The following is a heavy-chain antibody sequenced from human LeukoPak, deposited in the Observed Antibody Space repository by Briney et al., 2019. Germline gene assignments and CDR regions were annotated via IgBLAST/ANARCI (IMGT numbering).Heavy chain of an antibody. V-gene: IGHV3-23*01. CDR3: AKASWVSEADAVL. CDR2: LRGDGST. Sequence: GGSLRLSCVASGFTFSSYAMSWVRQAPARGLEWVASLRGDGSTFYADSVKGRFTLSRDESRNTVYLQLTYLRVEDTAVYYCAKASWVSEADAVLGGQGNPVNVP. D-gene: IGHD3-3*01. CDR1: GFTFSSYA. J-gene: IGHJ4*01.